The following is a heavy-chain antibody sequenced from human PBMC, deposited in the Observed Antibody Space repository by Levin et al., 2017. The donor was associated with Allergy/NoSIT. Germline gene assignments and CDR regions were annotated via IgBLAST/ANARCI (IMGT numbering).Heavy chain of an antibody. CDR3: ARDGYYDYVWGKYYGMDV. CDR1: GFTFSSYS. D-gene: IGHD3-16*01. CDR2: ISSSGTTI. Sequence: WASVKVSCAASGFTFSSYSMNWVRQAPGKGLEWVSYISSSGTTIYFAGSVQGRFTISRDNAKNSLYLQMHSLRAEDTAVYYCARDGYYDYVWGKYYGMDVWGQGTTVTVSS. J-gene: IGHJ6*02. V-gene: IGHV3-48*01.